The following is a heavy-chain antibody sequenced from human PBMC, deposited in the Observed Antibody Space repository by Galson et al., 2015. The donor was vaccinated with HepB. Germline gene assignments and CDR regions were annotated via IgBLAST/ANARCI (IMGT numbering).Heavy chain of an antibody. CDR2: VSGSGRAI. Sequence: SLRLSCAASGVTFSDYDINWIRQAPGKGLEWVSYVSGSGRAIYYGDSVKGRFAISRDNAKNSLYLHMDGLRADDTAVYHCARLSFDAFDLWGQGTMVTVSS. CDR1: GVTFSDYD. CDR3: ARLSFDAFDL. V-gene: IGHV3-11*01. J-gene: IGHJ3*01.